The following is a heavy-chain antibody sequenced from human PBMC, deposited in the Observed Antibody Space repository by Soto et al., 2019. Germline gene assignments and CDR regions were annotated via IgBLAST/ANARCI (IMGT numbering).Heavy chain of an antibody. CDR3: ARATSGYGYYFDS. CDR2: ISGSGGST. V-gene: IGHV3-23*01. J-gene: IGHJ4*02. Sequence: PGGSLRLSCAASGFTFSSYAMSWVRQAPGKGLEWVSAISGSGGSTYYADSVKGRFTISRDNAKNSLYLQMSSLRAEDTAVYYCARATSGYGYYFDSWGQGALVTVSS. CDR1: GFTFSSYA. D-gene: IGHD3-22*01.